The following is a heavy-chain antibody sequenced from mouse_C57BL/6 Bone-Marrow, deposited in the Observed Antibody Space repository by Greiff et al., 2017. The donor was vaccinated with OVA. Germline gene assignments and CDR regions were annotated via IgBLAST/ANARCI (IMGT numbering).Heavy chain of an antibody. D-gene: IGHD1-1*01. CDR3: AKWIGYGRGGYYFDY. CDR2: ISSGGSYT. CDR1: GFTFSSYG. J-gene: IGHJ2*01. Sequence: DVMLVESGGDLVKPGGSLKLSCAASGFTFSSYGMSWVRQTPDKRLEWVATISSGGSYTYYPDSVKGRFTISRDNAKNTLYLQMSSLKSEDTAMYYCAKWIGYGRGGYYFDYWGQGTTLTVSS. V-gene: IGHV5-6*02.